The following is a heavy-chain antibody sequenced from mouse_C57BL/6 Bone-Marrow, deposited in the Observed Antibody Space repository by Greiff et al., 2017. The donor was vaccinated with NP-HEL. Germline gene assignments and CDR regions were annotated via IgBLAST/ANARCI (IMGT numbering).Heavy chain of an antibody. CDR3: ARRDDYDGFAY. CDR1: GYSITSGYY. D-gene: IGHD2-4*01. Sequence: ESGPGLVKPSQSLSLTCSVTGYSITSGYYWNWIRQFPGNKLEWMGYISYDGSNNYNPSLKNRISITRDTSKNQFFLKLNSVTTEDTATYYCARRDDYDGFAYWGQGTLVTVSA. V-gene: IGHV3-6*01. J-gene: IGHJ3*01. CDR2: ISYDGSN.